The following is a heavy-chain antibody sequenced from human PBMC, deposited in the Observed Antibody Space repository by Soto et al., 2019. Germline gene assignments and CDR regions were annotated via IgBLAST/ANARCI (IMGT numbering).Heavy chain of an antibody. CDR1: GFTFSSYS. D-gene: IGHD2-21*02. Sequence: GGSLRLSCAASGFTFSSYSMNWVRQAPGKGLEWVSSISSSSSYIYYADSVKGRFTISRDNAKNSLYLQMNSLRAEDTAVYYCASDATADDAFDIWGQGTMVTASS. CDR2: ISSSSSYI. CDR3: ASDATADDAFDI. V-gene: IGHV3-21*01. J-gene: IGHJ3*02.